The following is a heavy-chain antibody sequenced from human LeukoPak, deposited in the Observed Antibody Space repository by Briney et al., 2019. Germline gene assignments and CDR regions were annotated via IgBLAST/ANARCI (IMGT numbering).Heavy chain of an antibody. D-gene: IGHD6-6*01. CDR1: GYIFTNFW. CDR3: ASRSYGSSCFDY. Sequence: GESLKISCKGSGYIFTNFWIGWVRQIPGKGLEWMGIIYPGDSDTRSSPSFQGQVTISADKSISTAYLQWSSLKASDTAMYYCASRSYGSSCFDYWGQGTLVTVSS. J-gene: IGHJ4*02. V-gene: IGHV5-51*01. CDR2: IYPGDSDT.